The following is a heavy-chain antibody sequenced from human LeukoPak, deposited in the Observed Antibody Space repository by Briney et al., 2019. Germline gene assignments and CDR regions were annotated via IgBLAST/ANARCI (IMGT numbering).Heavy chain of an antibody. CDR2: ISYDGSNK. CDR3: ARDWKQQLVLDY. D-gene: IGHD6-13*01. Sequence: PGRPLRLSCAASGFTFSSYAMHWVRQAPGKGLEWVAVISYDGSNKYYADSVKGRFTISRDNSKNTLYLQMNSLRAEDTAVYYCARDWKQQLVLDYWGQGTLVTVSS. J-gene: IGHJ4*02. CDR1: GFTFSSYA. V-gene: IGHV3-30-3*01.